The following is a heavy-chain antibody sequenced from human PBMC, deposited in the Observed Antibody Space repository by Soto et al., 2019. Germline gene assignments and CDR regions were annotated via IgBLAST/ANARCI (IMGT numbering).Heavy chain of an antibody. J-gene: IGHJ4*02. CDR3: GRAGAATLSDY. CDR2: IYYSGST. D-gene: IGHD2-15*01. Sequence: SETLSLTCTVSGGSISNYYWSWIRQPPGKGLEWIGYIYYSGSTNYNPSLKSRVTISVDTSKNQFSLKLSSVTAADTAVYYCGRAGAATLSDYWGQGTLVTVSS. V-gene: IGHV4-59*01. CDR1: GGSISNYY.